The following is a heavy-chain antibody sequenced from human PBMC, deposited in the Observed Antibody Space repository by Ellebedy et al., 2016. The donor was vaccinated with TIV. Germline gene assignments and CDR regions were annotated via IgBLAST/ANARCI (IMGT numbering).Heavy chain of an antibody. CDR1: GFTVTTNY. CDR2: ITRSGKYT. CDR3: GGDY. Sequence: PGGSLRLSCAASGFTVTTNYMNWVRRAPGKGLEWVSSITRSGKYTYYAESVKGRFTISRDNAQNSLYLQMNSLRDEDTALYYCGGDYWGQGTLVTVSS. J-gene: IGHJ4*02. V-gene: IGHV3-21*01.